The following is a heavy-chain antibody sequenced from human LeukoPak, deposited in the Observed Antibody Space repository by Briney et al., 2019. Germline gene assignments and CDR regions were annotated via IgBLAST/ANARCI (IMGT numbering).Heavy chain of an antibody. CDR2: IYYSGST. D-gene: IGHD3-10*01. CDR1: GGSISSYY. V-gene: IGHV4-59*01. CDR3: ARDPHYYGSGSYAFDI. Sequence: PSETLSLTCTVSGGSISSYYWSWIRQPPGKGLEWIGYIYYSGSTNYNPSLKSRVTISVDTSKNQFSLKLSSVTAADTAVYYCARDPHYYGSGSYAFDIWGQGTMVTVSS. J-gene: IGHJ3*02.